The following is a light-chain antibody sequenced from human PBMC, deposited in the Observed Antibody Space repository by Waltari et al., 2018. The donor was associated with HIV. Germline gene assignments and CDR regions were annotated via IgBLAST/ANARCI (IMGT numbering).Light chain of an antibody. CDR3: SSYSPTSTVI. V-gene: IGLV2-14*01. J-gene: IGLJ2*01. Sequence: QSALTQPASVSGSPGQSIHISCIGTNSDVGGYNYLSWYQQHPVTAPKLLIYEVTNWPSGISNRFSGSKSGNTASLTISGLQAEDEADYYCSSYSPTSTVIFGGGTKLTVL. CDR1: NSDVGGYNY. CDR2: EVT.